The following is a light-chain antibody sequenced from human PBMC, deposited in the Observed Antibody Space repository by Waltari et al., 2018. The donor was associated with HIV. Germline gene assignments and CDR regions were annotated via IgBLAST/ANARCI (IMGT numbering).Light chain of an antibody. CDR3: QQYGTSLVT. V-gene: IGKV3-20*01. CDR1: QRVSNNY. Sequence: EIVLTQSPGTLSLSPGDRVTLSCRASQRVSNNYLAWYQQKPGQAPRLLIYGASNRATGIPDRFSARGSGTDLTLSISRLEPEDFAVYYCQQYGTSLVTFGQGTKLESK. J-gene: IGKJ2*01. CDR2: GAS.